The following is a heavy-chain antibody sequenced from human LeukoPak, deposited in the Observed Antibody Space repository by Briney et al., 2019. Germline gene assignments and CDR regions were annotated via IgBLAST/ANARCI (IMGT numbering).Heavy chain of an antibody. CDR3: ARRTGYYYGMDA. CDR2: IYYSGST. J-gene: IGHJ6*02. V-gene: IGHV4-30-4*01. Sequence: SQTLSLTCAVSGGSISNGDYYWSWIRQPPGKGLQWIGYIYYSGSTYYNPSLKSRVTISVDTSKNQFSLKLTSVTAADTAVYYCARRTGYYYGMDAWGQGTTVTVSS. CDR1: GGSISNGDYY.